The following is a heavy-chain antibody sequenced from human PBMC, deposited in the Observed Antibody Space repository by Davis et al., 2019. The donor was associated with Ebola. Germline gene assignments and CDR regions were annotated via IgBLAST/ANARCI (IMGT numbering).Heavy chain of an antibody. D-gene: IGHD3-3*01. CDR1: GGTFSSYA. CDR2: IIPIFGTT. J-gene: IGHJ6*02. CDR3: ARDAYYDFWSGYFHYYYGMDV. Sequence: KASCKAAGGTFSSYAISWVRQAPGQGLEWMGGIIPIFGTTNYAQNFQGRVTITADKSTSTAYMELSSLRSEDTAVYYCARDAYYDFWSGYFHYYYGMDVWGQGTTVTVSS. V-gene: IGHV1-69*06.